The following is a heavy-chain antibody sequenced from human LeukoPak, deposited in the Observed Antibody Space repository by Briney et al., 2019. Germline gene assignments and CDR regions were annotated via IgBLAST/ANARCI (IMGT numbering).Heavy chain of an antibody. J-gene: IGHJ5*02. Sequence: ASVKVSCKASGYTFTCYYMHWVRQAPGQGLEWMGWINPNSGGTNYAQKFQGRVTMTRDTSISTAYMELSRLRSDDTAVYYCARDDSSSWFNWFDPWGQGTLVTVSS. D-gene: IGHD6-13*01. CDR2: INPNSGGT. CDR3: ARDDSSSWFNWFDP. V-gene: IGHV1-2*02. CDR1: GYTFTCYY.